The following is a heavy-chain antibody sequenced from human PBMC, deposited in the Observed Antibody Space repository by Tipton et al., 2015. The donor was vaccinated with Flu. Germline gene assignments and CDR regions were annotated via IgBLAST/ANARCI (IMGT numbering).Heavy chain of an antibody. CDR1: GGSIKSYY. CDR3: ARRDSEAFDY. CDR2: IYYSGST. J-gene: IGHJ4*02. V-gene: IGHV4-59*08. D-gene: IGHD3/OR15-3a*01. Sequence: TLSLTCTVSGGSIKSYYWSWTRQPPGKGLEWIGYIYYSGSTNYNPSLKSRVTISVDTSKNQFSLKLSSVTAADTAVYYCARRDSEAFDYWGQGTLVTVSS.